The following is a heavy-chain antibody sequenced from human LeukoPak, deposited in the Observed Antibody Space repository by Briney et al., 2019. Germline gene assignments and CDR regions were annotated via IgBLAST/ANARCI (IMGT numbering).Heavy chain of an antibody. D-gene: IGHD6-19*01. CDR3: ARGQWLVRLPDY. CDR1: GFTFDDYA. V-gene: IGHV3-9*01. CDR2: ISWNSGSI. Sequence: PGRSLRLSCAASGFTFDDYAMHWVRQAPGKGLEWVSGISWNSGSIGYADSVKGRFTISRDNAKNSLYLQMNSLRAEDTALYYCARGQWLVRLPDYWGQGTLVTVSS. J-gene: IGHJ4*02.